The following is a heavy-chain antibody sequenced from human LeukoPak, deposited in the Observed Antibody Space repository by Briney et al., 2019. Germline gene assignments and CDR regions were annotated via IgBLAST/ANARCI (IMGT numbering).Heavy chain of an antibody. D-gene: IGHD3-22*01. CDR3: VPTDSSGLD. CDR2: TNTDGSST. V-gene: IGHV3-74*01. Sequence: PGGSLRLSCEASGFTFSHYWMHWARQAPGKGLVWVSRTNTDGSSTGYVDSVKGRFTISRDNAKNTMYLQMNSLRAEDTAMYYCVPTDSSGLDWGQGTLVTVSS. J-gene: IGHJ4*02. CDR1: GFTFSHYW.